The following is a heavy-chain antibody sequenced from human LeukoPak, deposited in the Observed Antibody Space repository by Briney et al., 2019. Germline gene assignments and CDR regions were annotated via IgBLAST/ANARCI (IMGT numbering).Heavy chain of an antibody. Sequence: GASVKVSCKASGYTFTSYGISWVRQAPGQGLEWMGGIIPIFGTANYAQKFQGRVTITADESTSTAYMELSSLRSEDTAVYYCACLGWRVTNAFDIWGQGTMVTVSS. V-gene: IGHV1-69*13. J-gene: IGHJ3*02. CDR3: ACLGWRVTNAFDI. CDR1: GYTFTSYG. D-gene: IGHD4-23*01. CDR2: IIPIFGTA.